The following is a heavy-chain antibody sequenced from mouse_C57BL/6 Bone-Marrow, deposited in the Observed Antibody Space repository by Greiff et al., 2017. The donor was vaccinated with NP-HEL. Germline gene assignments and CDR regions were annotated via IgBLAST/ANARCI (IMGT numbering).Heavy chain of an antibody. CDR1: GYTFTDYY. D-gene: IGHD2-3*01. Sequence: EVQLQQSGPELVKPGASVKISCKASGYTFTDYYMNWVKQSHGKSLEWIGDINPNNGGTSYNQKFKGKATLTVDKSSSTAYMELRSLTSEDSAVYYCAREGVYDGYYGYCDVWGTGTTVTVSS. V-gene: IGHV1-26*01. J-gene: IGHJ1*03. CDR2: INPNNGGT. CDR3: AREGVYDGYYGYCDV.